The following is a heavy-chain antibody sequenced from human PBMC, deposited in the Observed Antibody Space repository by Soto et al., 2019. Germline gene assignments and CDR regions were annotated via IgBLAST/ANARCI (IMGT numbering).Heavy chain of an antibody. D-gene: IGHD3-10*01. J-gene: IGHJ5*02. CDR1: GYTFTSYD. CDR3: ARGVLLWFGESFNWFDP. V-gene: IGHV1-8*02. CDR2: MNPNSGNT. Sequence: AASVKVSCKASGYTFTSYDINWVRQATGQGLEWMGWMNPNSGNTGYAQKFQGRVTMTRNTSISTAYMELSSLRSEDTAVYYCARGVLLWFGESFNWFDPWGQGTLVTAPQ.